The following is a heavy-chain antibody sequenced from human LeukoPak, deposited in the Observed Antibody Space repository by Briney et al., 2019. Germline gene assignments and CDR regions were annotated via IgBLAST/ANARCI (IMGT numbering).Heavy chain of an antibody. J-gene: IGHJ4*02. CDR3: ARAYSGYVFDY. V-gene: IGHV4-59*01. CDR2: IYYSGST. Sequence: SETLSLTCTVSGGSISSYYWSWIRQPPGKGLEWIGYIYYSGSTNYNPSLKSRVTISVDTSKNQFSLKLSSVTAADTAVYYCARAYSGYVFDYWGQETLVTVSS. CDR1: GGSISSYY. D-gene: IGHD5-12*01.